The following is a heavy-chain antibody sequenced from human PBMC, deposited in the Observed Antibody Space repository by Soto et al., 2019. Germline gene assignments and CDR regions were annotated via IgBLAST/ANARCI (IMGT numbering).Heavy chain of an antibody. CDR1: GGSISSDGYH. CDR3: ARERYCTRGVCKRGGISYGMDV. CDR2: IYYSGTT. V-gene: IGHV4-31*03. Sequence: SETLSLTCSVSGGSISSDGYHWSWIRQRPGKGLEWIGYIYYSGTTYHNPSLKSRVTISLDTSKTQFSLKLDSVTAADTAVYYCARERYCTRGVCKRGGISYGMDVWGQGNTVTVSS. D-gene: IGHD2-8*01. J-gene: IGHJ6*02.